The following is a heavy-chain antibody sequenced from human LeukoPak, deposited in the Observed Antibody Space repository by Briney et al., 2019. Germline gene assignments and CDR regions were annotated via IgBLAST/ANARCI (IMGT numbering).Heavy chain of an antibody. CDR1: GFTFSSYG. D-gene: IGHD5-18*01. Sequence: GGSLRLSCAASGFTFSSYGMHWVRQAPGKGLEWVAFIRYDGSNKYYADSVKGRFTISRDNSKNTLYLQMNSLRAEDTAVYYCAEYLNVDTATVNDAFDIWGQGTMVTVSS. CDR3: AEYLNVDTATVNDAFDI. CDR2: IRYDGSNK. V-gene: IGHV3-30*02. J-gene: IGHJ3*02.